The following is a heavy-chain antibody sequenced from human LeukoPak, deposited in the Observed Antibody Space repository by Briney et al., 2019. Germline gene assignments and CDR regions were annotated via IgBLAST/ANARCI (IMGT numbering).Heavy chain of an antibody. V-gene: IGHV4-61*05. Sequence: SETLSLTCTVSGGSISSSSYYWGWIRQPPGKGLEWIGRIYTSGSTNYNPSLKSRVTMSVDTSENQFSLKLSSVTAADTAVYYCARGRRAGAFDIWGQGTMVTVSS. CDR2: IYTSGST. J-gene: IGHJ3*02. CDR1: GGSISSSSYY. CDR3: ARGRRAGAFDI. D-gene: IGHD6-19*01.